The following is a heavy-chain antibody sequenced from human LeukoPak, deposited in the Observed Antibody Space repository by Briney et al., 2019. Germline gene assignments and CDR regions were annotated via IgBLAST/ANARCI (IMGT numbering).Heavy chain of an antibody. J-gene: IGHJ4*02. D-gene: IGHD1-26*01. CDR1: GGSISSSSYY. CDR3: ARDSQTGSHDY. Sequence: SETLSLTCTVSGGSISSSSYYRGWIRQPPGKGLEWIGSIYYSGSTNYNPSLKSRVTISVDTSKNQFSLKLSSVTAADTAVYYCARDSQTGSHDYWGQGTLVTVSS. CDR2: IYYSGST. V-gene: IGHV4-39*07.